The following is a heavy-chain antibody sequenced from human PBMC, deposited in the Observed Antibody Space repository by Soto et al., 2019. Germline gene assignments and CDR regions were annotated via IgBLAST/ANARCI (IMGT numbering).Heavy chain of an antibody. CDR1: DFTFSTYS. D-gene: IGHD3-3*01. V-gene: IGHV3-21*01. Sequence: GGSLRLSCVASDFTFSTYSMNWVRQAPGKGLEWVAYISATSNHIYYADSLKGRFTISRDNAKSSLYLHMNSLRAEDTAVYFCARDSITIFGGGMDVWGQGTTVT. CDR3: ARDSITIFGGGMDV. CDR2: ISATSNHI. J-gene: IGHJ6*02.